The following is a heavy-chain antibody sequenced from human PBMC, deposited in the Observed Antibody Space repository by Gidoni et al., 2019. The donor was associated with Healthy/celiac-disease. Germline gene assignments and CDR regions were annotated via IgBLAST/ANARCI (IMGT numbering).Heavy chain of an antibody. D-gene: IGHD1-20*01. J-gene: IGHJ4*02. V-gene: IGHV4-39*01. CDR1: GGSMSSGPYY. Sequence: QLQLQESGPGLVKPSETLSLTCSCPGGSMSSGPYYWDWIRPPPGKGLEWIGSLYYSGTTYYNPSLRSRVTISVDTSKNQFSLKLSSVTAADTAMYYCARRRYNWNDFDYWGQGTLVTVSS. CDR3: ARRRYNWNDFDY. CDR2: LYYSGTT.